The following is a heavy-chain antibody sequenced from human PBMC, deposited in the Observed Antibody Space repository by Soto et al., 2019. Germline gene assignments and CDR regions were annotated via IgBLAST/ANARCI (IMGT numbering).Heavy chain of an antibody. CDR1: GFTFSSYS. J-gene: IGHJ4*02. Sequence: PGGSLRLSCAASGFTFSSYSMNWVRQAPGKGLEWVSSISSSSSYIYYADSVKGRFTISRDNAKNSLYLQMNSLRAEDTAVYYCARGPLDSSGYYWKNLDYWGQGTLVTVSS. D-gene: IGHD3-22*01. CDR2: ISSSSSYI. V-gene: IGHV3-21*01. CDR3: ARGPLDSSGYYWKNLDY.